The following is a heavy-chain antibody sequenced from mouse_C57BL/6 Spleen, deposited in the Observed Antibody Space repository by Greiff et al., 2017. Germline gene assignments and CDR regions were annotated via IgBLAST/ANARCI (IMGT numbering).Heavy chain of an antibody. V-gene: IGHV1-15*01. CDR1: GYTFTDYE. D-gene: IGHD1-1*01. CDR3: TRSGITTVAD. Sequence: QVQLQQSGAELVRPGASVTLSCKASGYTFTDYEMHWVKQTPVHGLEWIGAIDPETGGTAYNQKFKGKAILTADKSSSTAYMELRSLTSEDSAVYYCTRSGITTVADWGQGTTLTVSS. CDR2: IDPETGGT. J-gene: IGHJ2*01.